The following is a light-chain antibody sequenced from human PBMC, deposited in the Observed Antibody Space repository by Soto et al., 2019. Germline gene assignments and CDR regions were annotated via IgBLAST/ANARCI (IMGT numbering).Light chain of an antibody. CDR2: WAS. J-gene: IGKJ1*01. CDR3: QQYYDPHQN. V-gene: IGKV4-1*01. Sequence: DIVMTQSPDSLAVSLGERATINCKSSQSVLYSSNNKNYLAWYQQKPGQPPKLLIYWASTRESGVPVRFSGSGSGTDLSLTISSLQAEDVAVYYCQQYYDPHQNFGQATKVEIK. CDR1: QSVLYSSNNKNY.